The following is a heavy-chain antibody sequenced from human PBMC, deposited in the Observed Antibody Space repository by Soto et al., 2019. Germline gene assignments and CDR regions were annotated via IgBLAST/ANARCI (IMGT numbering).Heavy chain of an antibody. Sequence: ASVKVSCKASGYTFTGYYMHWVRQAPGQGLEWMGWINPNSGGTKYAQKFQGWVTMTRDTSISTAYMELSRLRSEDTAVYYCARDGSSSCTSYSYYRMDVWGQGTPVTVSS. J-gene: IGHJ6*02. CDR2: INPNSGGT. CDR3: ARDGSSSCTSYSYYRMDV. D-gene: IGHD6-13*01. V-gene: IGHV1-2*04. CDR1: GYTFTGYY.